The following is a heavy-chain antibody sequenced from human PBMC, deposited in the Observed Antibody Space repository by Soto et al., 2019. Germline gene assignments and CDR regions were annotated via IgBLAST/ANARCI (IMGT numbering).Heavy chain of an antibody. Sequence: PGGSLRVSCAASGFTYSGYDMSWVRQAPGKGLEWFSGISGSGGSTYYAGSVKGRFTISRHNSKNTLYLQMNSLRAEDKAVYYCAKVETSSWYEAFDIWAQGTMVTV. J-gene: IGHJ3*02. CDR3: AKVETSSWYEAFDI. CDR2: ISGSGGST. CDR1: GFTYSGYD. V-gene: IGHV3-23*01. D-gene: IGHD6-13*01.